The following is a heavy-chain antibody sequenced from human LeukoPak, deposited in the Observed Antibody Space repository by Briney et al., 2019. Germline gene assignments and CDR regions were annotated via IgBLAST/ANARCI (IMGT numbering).Heavy chain of an antibody. Sequence: TSETLSLTCTVSGGSISSYYWSWIRQPAGKGLEWIGRVYTSGSTNSNPSLKSRVTMSGDTSKNQLSLKLSSVTAADTAVYYCARETATGNSYYFDYWGQGTLVTVSS. CDR2: VYTSGST. D-gene: IGHD1-7*01. CDR3: ARETATGNSYYFDY. V-gene: IGHV4-4*07. J-gene: IGHJ4*02. CDR1: GGSISSYY.